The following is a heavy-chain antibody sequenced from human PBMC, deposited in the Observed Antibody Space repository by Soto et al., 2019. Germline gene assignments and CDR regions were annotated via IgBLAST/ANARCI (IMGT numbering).Heavy chain of an antibody. D-gene: IGHD6-13*01. CDR2: IPHDGSNT. CDR1: GFTFSSYG. Sequence: GGSLRLSCAASGFTFSSYGMHWVRQGPGKGLEWVAVIPHDGSNTYYADSVKGRFTISRDNSKNTLYLQMNSLRAEDTAVYYRAKASYRSSWSLFDYWGQGTLVTVSS. CDR3: AKASYRSSWSLFDY. V-gene: IGHV3-30*18. J-gene: IGHJ4*02.